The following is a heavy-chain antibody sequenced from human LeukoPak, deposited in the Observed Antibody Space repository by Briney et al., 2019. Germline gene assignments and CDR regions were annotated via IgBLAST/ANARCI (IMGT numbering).Heavy chain of an antibody. CDR3: ARDGDIVVVVADDNYYYYYGMDV. D-gene: IGHD2-15*01. J-gene: IGHJ6*02. Sequence: GGSLRLSCAASGFTVSSNYMSWVRQAPGKGLEWVAVISYDGSNKYYADSVKGRFTISRDNSKNTLYLQMNSLRAEDTAVYYCARDGDIVVVVADDNYYYYYGMDVWGQGTTVTVSS. CDR1: GFTVSSNY. CDR2: ISYDGSNK. V-gene: IGHV3-30-3*01.